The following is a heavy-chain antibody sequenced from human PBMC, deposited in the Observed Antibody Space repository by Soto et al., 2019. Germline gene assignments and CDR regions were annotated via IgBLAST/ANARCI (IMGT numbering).Heavy chain of an antibody. CDR3: ARAYTGRLPRRADYYYAMDV. CDR1: GFTFSTFD. V-gene: IGHV3-13*05. J-gene: IGHJ6*02. CDR2: IGAARDP. D-gene: IGHD2-2*02. Sequence: GGSLRLCCAPSGFTFSTFDMHWVRQVPGKGLEWVSAIGAARDPYYLGSVKGRFTISRENAKNSVYLQMNDLRAGDSAVYYWARAYTGRLPRRADYYYAMDVGGQGTTVTVSS.